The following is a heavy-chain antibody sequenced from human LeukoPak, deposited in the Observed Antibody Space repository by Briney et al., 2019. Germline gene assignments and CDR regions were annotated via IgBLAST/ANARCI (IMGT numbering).Heavy chain of an antibody. V-gene: IGHV3-23*01. J-gene: IGHJ3*02. CDR2: ISGSGGST. Sequence: AISGSGGSTYYADSVKGRFTISRDNSKNTLYLQMNSLRAEDTAVYYCARDSSPDAFDIWGQGTMVAVSS. D-gene: IGHD6-13*01. CDR3: ARDSSPDAFDI.